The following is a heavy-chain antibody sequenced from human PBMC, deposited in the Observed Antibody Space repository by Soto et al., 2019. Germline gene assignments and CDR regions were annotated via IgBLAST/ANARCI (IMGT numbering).Heavy chain of an antibody. V-gene: IGHV3-23*01. J-gene: IGHJ3*02. CDR2: ISGSGGRT. Sequence: GGSLILSCEASGFTFSSNAMTWVRQAPGKGLEWVSGISGSGGRTDYADSVKGRFTISRDNSKNTLYLQMNSLRAEDTAVYYCARDRGVPAAQTTVTTYGPGDRDAFDIWGQGTMVTVSS. D-gene: IGHD4-17*01. CDR3: ARDRGVPAAQTTVTTYGPGDRDAFDI. CDR1: GFTFSSNA.